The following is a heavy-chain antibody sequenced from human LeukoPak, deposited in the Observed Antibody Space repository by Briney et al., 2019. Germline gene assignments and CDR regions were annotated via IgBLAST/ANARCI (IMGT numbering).Heavy chain of an antibody. D-gene: IGHD1-7*01. V-gene: IGHV4-61*01. CDR3: ARDRKLLYYYYYGMDV. Sequence: SETLSLTCTVSGGSVSSGSYYWSWFRQPPGKGLEWIVYIYYSGSTNYNPSLKSRVTISVDTSKNQFSLKLSSVTAADTAVYYCARDRKLLYYYYYGMDVWGQGTTVTVSS. J-gene: IGHJ6*02. CDR2: IYYSGST. CDR1: GGSVSSGSYY.